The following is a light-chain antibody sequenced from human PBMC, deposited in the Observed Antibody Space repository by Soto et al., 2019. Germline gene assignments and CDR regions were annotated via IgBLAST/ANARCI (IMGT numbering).Light chain of an antibody. J-gene: IGLJ1*01. V-gene: IGLV2-11*01. CDR3: CSFAGSYYV. Sequence: QSALTQPRSVSGSPGQSVAISCTGTSRDIDAYDYVSWYQQHPGKAPKLIISGVNKRPSGVSYRFSGSKSGNTASLTISGLQVEDEADYYCCSFAGSYYVFGTGTKVTVL. CDR1: SRDIDAYDY. CDR2: GVN.